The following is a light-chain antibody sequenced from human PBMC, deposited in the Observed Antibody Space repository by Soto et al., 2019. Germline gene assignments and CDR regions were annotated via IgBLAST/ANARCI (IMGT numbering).Light chain of an antibody. CDR1: QSVSSSY. J-gene: IGKJ5*01. Sequence: VLTHSPGTLSLSPGERATLSCRASQSVSSSYLAWYQQKPGQAPRLLIYDASSRATGIPDRFSGSGSGTDFTLTISRLEPEDFAVYYCQQYGSSPPITFGQGTRLEIK. CDR3: QQYGSSPPIT. CDR2: DAS. V-gene: IGKV3-20*01.